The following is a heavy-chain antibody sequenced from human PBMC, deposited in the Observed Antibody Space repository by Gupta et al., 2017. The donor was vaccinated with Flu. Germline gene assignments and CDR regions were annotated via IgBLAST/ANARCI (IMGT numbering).Heavy chain of an antibody. J-gene: IGHJ4*02. V-gene: IGHV4-59*01. CDR3: ARKSKRWLTTGEFDY. CDR2: IYYSGST. CDR1: GGSISSYY. Sequence: QVQLQESGPGLVKPSETLSLTCTVSGGSISSYYWSWIRQPPGKGLEWIGYIYYSGSTNYNPSLKSRVTISVDTSKNQFSLKLSSVTAADTAVYYCARKSKRWLTTGEFDYWGQGTLVTVSS. D-gene: IGHD4-17*01.